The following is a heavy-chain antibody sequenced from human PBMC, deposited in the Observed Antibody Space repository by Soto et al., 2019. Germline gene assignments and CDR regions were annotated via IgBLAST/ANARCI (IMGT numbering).Heavy chain of an antibody. CDR1: GGIFSSYA. CDR3: ARDRYSGYDGPFRYFDL. V-gene: IGHV1-69*01. J-gene: IGHJ2*01. Sequence: QVQLVQSGAEVKKPGSSVKVSCKASGGIFSSYAISWVRQAPGQGLEWMGGIIPIFGTANYAQKFQGRVTITADESTSTAYMELSSLRSEDTAVYYCARDRYSGYDGPFRYFDLWGRGTLVTVSS. D-gene: IGHD5-12*01. CDR2: IIPIFGTA.